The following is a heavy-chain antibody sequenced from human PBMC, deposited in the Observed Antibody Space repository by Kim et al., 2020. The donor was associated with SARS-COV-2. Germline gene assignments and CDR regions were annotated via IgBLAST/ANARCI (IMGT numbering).Heavy chain of an antibody. J-gene: IGHJ4*02. CDR3: ASRRYTGTYCYFDY. CDR1: GFTFSSYW. Sequence: GGSLRLSCAASGFTFSSYWMHWVRQAPGKGLVWVSRINSDGGTTSSADSVKGRFTISRDNAKSTLYLQMNSLRAEDTAVYYCASRRYTGTYCYFDYWGQGTLVTVSS. V-gene: IGHV3-74*01. D-gene: IGHD1-26*01. CDR2: INSDGGTT.